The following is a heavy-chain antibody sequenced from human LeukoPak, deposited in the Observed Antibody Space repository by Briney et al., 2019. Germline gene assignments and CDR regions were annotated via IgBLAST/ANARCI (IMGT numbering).Heavy chain of an antibody. J-gene: IGHJ6*02. D-gene: IGHD5-12*01. CDR1: GGSISRYY. V-gene: IGHV4-59*01. CDR2: IYYSGST. Sequence: SETLSLTCPVSGGSISRYYWSWIRQPPGKGLEWIGYIYYSGSTNYNPSLKSRVTISVDTSKNQFSLKLSSVTAADTAVYYCARERRGYSGYPRMDVWGQGTTVTVSS. CDR3: ARERRGYSGYPRMDV.